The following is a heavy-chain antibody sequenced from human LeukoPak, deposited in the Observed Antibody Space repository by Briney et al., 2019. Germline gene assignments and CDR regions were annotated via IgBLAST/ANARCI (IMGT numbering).Heavy chain of an antibody. CDR3: ARHGNYYDSSGYFST. CDR2: IYPGDSDT. V-gene: IGHV5-51*01. CDR1: GYSFTNYW. J-gene: IGHJ5*02. Sequence: GESLKISCKGSGYSFTNYWIGWVRQMPGKGLELMGIIYPGDSDTRYSPSFQGQVTISADKSISTAYLQWSSLKASDTAMYYCARHGNYYDSSGYFSTWGQGTLVTVSS. D-gene: IGHD3-22*01.